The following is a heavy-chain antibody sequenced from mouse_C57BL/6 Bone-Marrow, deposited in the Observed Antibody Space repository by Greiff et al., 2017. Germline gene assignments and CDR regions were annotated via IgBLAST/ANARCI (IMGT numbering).Heavy chain of an antibody. Sequence: EVQLQESGAELVRPGASVKLSCTASGFNIKDDYIHWVKQRPEQGLEWIGWIDPEIGDTEYASKFTGKATITSDTSSNTAYPQHSSLTSEDTAVYYCSSFDGSYFDFGGQGTPLTVAS. D-gene: IGHD2-3*01. CDR3: SSFDGSYFDF. V-gene: IGHV14-4*01. CDR2: IDPEIGDT. CDR1: GFNIKDDY. J-gene: IGHJ2*01.